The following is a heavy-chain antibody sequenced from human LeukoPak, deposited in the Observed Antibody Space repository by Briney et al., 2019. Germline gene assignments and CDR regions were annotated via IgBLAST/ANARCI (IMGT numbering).Heavy chain of an antibody. CDR2: ISYDGSNK. Sequence: AGVTVSFSGAASGFTCYSLDWLWAAQAPGKGWMGGAVISYDGSNKYYADSVKGRFTISRDNSKNTLYLQMNSLRAEDTAVYYCARDSGGDGYNYDYWGQGTLVTVSS. CDR1: GFTCYSLD. CDR3: ARDSGGDGYNYDY. D-gene: IGHD5-24*01. J-gene: IGHJ4*02. V-gene: IGHV3-30-3*01.